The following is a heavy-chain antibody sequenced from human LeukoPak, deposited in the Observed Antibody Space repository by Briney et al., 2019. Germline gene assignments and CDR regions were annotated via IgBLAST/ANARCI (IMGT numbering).Heavy chain of an antibody. J-gene: IGHJ6*02. V-gene: IGHV3-30*03. CDR3: AILLWFGELLSSLYYYYGMDV. D-gene: IGHD3-10*01. CDR1: GFTFSSYG. CDR2: ISYDGSNK. Sequence: PGGSLRLSCAASGFTFSSYGMHWVRQAPGKGLEWVAVISYDGSNKYYADSVKGRFTISRDSSKNTLYLQMNSLRAEDTAVYYCAILLWFGELLSSLYYYYGMDVWGQGTTVTVSS.